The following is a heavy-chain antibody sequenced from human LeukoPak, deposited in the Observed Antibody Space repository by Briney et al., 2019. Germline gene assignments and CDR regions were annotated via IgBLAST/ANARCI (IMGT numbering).Heavy chain of an antibody. V-gene: IGHV3-30*18. CDR1: GFTFSSYG. CDR2: ISYDGSNK. D-gene: IGHD1-26*01. J-gene: IGHJ4*02. CDR3: AKVSVQWDQTPPGYFDY. Sequence: PGRSLRLSCAASGFTFSSYGMHWVRQAPGKGLEWVAVISYDGSNKYYADSVKGRFTISRDNSKNTLYLQMNSLRAEDTAVYYCAKVSVQWDQTPPGYFDYWGQGTLVTVSS.